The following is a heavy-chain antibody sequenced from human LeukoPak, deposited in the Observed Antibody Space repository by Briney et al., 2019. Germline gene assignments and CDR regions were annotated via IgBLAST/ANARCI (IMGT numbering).Heavy chain of an antibody. CDR1: GYTFTGYY. V-gene: IGHV1-2*02. CDR3: ARNYDFWSGYLLGFDY. J-gene: IGHJ4*02. D-gene: IGHD3-3*01. CDR2: INPNSGGT. Sequence: GASLKLSCKASGYTFTGYYMHWVRQAPGQGLEWIGCINPNSGGTNYAQKFQGRVTMTRDTSISTAYMELSRLRSDDTAVYYCARNYDFWSGYLLGFDYWGQGTLVTVSS.